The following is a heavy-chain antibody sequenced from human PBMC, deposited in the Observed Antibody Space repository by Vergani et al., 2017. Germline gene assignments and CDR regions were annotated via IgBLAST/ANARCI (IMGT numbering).Heavy chain of an antibody. CDR2: IQKDGIDK. Sequence: QVHLVESGGGVVQPGESLRLSCAASGFPFSTYAMHWVRQAPGKGLEWVAFIQKDGIDKFYADSVRDRFTISRDISKNTLYLEMNSLSAEETALYHCVKDHPVLDEWGRGTLVSVS. D-gene: IGHD3-3*02. CDR3: VKDHPVLDE. J-gene: IGHJ4*02. V-gene: IGHV3-30*02. CDR1: GFPFSTYA.